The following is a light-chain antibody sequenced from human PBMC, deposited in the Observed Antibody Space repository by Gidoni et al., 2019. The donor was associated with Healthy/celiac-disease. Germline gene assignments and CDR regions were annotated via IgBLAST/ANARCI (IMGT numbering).Light chain of an antibody. CDR3: QQRSNWPLT. V-gene: IGKV3-11*01. Sequence: EIVLTQSPATLSLSPGERATLPCRASQSFSSYLAWYQQKSGQAPRLLMYDASTRATGIPARFSGSGSGTDFTLTISSLEPEDFAVYYCQQRSNWPLTFGGGTKVEIK. CDR2: DAS. CDR1: QSFSSY. J-gene: IGKJ4*01.